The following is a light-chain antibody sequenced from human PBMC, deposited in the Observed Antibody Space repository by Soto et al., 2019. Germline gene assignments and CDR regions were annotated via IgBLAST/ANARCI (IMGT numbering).Light chain of an antibody. CDR3: SSYTSSSIVV. CDR1: SSDIGTYKY. V-gene: IGLV2-14*01. CDR2: EVS. Sequence: QSVLTQPASVSGSPGQSITISCTGTSSDIGTYKYVSWYQQHPGKAPKLMIYEVSNRPSGVSNRFSGSKSGNTASLTISGLQAEDEADYYCSSYTSSSIVVFGGGTKLTVL. J-gene: IGLJ2*01.